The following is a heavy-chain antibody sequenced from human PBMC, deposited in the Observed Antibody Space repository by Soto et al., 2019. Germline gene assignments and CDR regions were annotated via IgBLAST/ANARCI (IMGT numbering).Heavy chain of an antibody. V-gene: IGHV3-23*01. CDR2: ISTSGDRP. CDR3: AFKVTFDSHY. J-gene: IGHJ4*01. D-gene: IGHD3-9*01. CDR1: GFTFSGYA. Sequence: GGSLRLSCAGSGFTFSGYAMTWVRQAPGKGLGLVSVISTSGDRPDYADSVKGRFTISRDNYNNMLYLQMNSLRVEDTAIYYCAFKVTFDSHYWGHGTPVTVSS.